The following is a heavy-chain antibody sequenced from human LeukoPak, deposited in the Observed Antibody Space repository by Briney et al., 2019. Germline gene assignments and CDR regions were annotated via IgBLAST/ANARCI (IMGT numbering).Heavy chain of an antibody. CDR2: INHSGST. J-gene: IGHJ5*02. D-gene: IGHD4-23*01. Sequence: PSETLSLTCAVYGGSFSGYYWSWIRQPPGKGLEWIGEINHSGSTNYNPSLKSRVTISVGTSKNQFSLKLSSVTAADTAVYYCARGSDYGGTSMDFDPWGQGTLVTVSS. CDR1: GGSFSGYY. V-gene: IGHV4-34*01. CDR3: ARGSDYGGTSMDFDP.